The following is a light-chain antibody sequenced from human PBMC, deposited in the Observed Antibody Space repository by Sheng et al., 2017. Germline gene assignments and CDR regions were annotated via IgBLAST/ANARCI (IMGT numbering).Light chain of an antibody. J-gene: IGKJ3*01. V-gene: IGKV1-39*01. CDR3: QQSYSSPRVT. CDR1: QDISNY. Sequence: DIQMTQSPSSLSASVGDRVTITCQASQDISNYLNWYQQKPGKAPKLLIYDASSLQSGVPSRFSGSGSGTDFTLTISSLQPEDVATYYCQQSYSSPRVTFGPGTKVDIK. CDR2: DAS.